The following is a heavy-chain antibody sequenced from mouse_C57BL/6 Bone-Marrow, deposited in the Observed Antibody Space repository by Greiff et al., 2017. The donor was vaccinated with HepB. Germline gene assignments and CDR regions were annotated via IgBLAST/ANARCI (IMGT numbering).Heavy chain of an antibody. V-gene: IGHV1-52*01. CDR1: GYTFTSYW. J-gene: IGHJ4*01. D-gene: IGHD2-12*01. Sequence: QVQLQQSGAELVRPGSSVKLSCKASGYTFTSYWMHWVKQRPIQGLEWIGNIDPSDSETHYNQKFKDKATLTVDKSSSTAYMQLSSLTSEDSAVYYCASGGYSFYAMDYWGQGTSVTVSS. CDR3: ASGGYSFYAMDY. CDR2: IDPSDSET.